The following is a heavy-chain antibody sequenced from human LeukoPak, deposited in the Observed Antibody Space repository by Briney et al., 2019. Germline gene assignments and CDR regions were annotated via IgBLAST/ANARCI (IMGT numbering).Heavy chain of an antibody. V-gene: IGHV3-15*07. J-gene: IGHJ6*02. Sequence: GGSLRLSCAASGFTFSSYSMNWVRQSPGKGLEWVARIKSQPHGGTTDYAAAVKGRFTISRDDSKSALYLQMNSLRAEDTAVYYCVVAATRGDMDVWGQGTTVTVSS. CDR1: GFTFSSYS. D-gene: IGHD2-15*01. CDR2: IKSQPHGGTT. CDR3: VVAATRGDMDV.